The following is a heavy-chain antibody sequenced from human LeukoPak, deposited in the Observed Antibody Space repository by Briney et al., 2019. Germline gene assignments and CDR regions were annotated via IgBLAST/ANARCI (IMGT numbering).Heavy chain of an antibody. CDR3: AGDTDIVVVPAVKYNWFDP. CDR2: IYHSGST. CDR1: GYSISSGYY. J-gene: IGHJ5*02. Sequence: ASETLSLTCTVSGYSISSGYYWGWIRQPPGKGLEWIGSIYHSGSTYYNPSLKSRVTISVDTPKNQFSLKLSSVTAADTAVYYCAGDTDIVVVPAVKYNWFDPWGQGTLVTVSS. V-gene: IGHV4-38-2*02. D-gene: IGHD2-2*01.